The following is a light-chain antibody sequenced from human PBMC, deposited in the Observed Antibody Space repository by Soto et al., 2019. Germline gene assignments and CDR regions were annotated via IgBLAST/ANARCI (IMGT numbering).Light chain of an antibody. CDR1: QSVSSY. V-gene: IGKV3-11*01. CDR2: DAS. CDR3: QQRSNWPRST. J-gene: IGKJ2*02. Sequence: EIVLTQSPATLSLSPGERATLSCRASQSVSSYLAWYQQKPGQAPRLLIYDASNRATGIPARFSGSGSGTDFTLTISSLEPEDLAVYYYQQRSNWPRSTFGQGTKLEIK.